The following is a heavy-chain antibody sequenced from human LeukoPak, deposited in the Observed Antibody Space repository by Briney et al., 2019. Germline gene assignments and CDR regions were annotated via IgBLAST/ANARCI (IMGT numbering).Heavy chain of an antibody. J-gene: IGHJ3*02. CDR2: ISYDGSNK. CDR1: GFTFSSYG. CDR3: ARAYSGSSDDAFDI. D-gene: IGHD1-26*01. V-gene: IGHV3-30*03. Sequence: GGALRLSCAASGFTFSSYGMHWVRHAPGKGLEWVAVISYDGSNKYYADSVKGRFTISRDNSKNTLYLQMNSLRAEDTAVYYCARAYSGSSDDAFDIWGQGTMVTVSS.